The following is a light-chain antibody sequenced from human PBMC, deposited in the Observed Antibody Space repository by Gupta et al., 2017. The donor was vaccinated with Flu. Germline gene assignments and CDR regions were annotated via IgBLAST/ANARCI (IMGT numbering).Light chain of an antibody. CDR2: YNN. CDR3: AAWDDSLNGDV. Sequence: SVLTQPPSASGTPGQRVTISCSGTTSNAGPNDVNWYQQLPGTAPKLLIYYNNLRPSGVPARFSGSKSGTSASLAISGLRSEDEADYYCAAWDDSLNGDVFGTGTRVTV. CDR1: TSNAGPND. J-gene: IGLJ1*01. V-gene: IGLV1-44*01.